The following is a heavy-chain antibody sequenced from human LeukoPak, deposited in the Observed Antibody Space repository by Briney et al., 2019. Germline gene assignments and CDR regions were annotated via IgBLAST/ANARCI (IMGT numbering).Heavy chain of an antibody. CDR2: INHSGST. Sequence: SETLSLTCAVDGGSFSGYYWSWIRQPPGKGLEWTGEINHSGSTNYNPSLKSRVTISVDTSKNQFSLKLSSVTAADTAVYYCARGRKDYYGSGSYYGYWGQGTLVTVSS. D-gene: IGHD3-10*01. J-gene: IGHJ4*02. CDR3: ARGRKDYYGSGSYYGY. V-gene: IGHV4-34*01. CDR1: GGSFSGYY.